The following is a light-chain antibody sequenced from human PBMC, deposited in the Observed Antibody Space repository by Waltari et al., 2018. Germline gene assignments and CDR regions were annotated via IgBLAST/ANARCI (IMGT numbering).Light chain of an antibody. CDR1: SSDVGGYNY. Sequence: QSALTQPASVSGSPGQSITISCTGTSSDVGGYNYVSWYQQHPGKAPKLMIYDVSNRRSGVSNRFSVSKSGNTASLTISGLQAEDEADYYCSSYTSSSTYVFGTGTKVTVL. V-gene: IGLV2-14*03. CDR2: DVS. CDR3: SSYTSSSTYV. J-gene: IGLJ1*01.